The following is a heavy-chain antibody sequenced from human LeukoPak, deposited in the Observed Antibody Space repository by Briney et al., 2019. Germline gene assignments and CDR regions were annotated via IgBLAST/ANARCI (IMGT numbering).Heavy chain of an antibody. CDR2: INHSGDT. CDR3: ARRGPQLAIDY. Sequence: SETLSLTCAVYDGSFSGYYWSWIRQPPGKGLEWIGEINHSGDTNYKPSLKSRVTISLDTSKSQFSLKLSSVTAADTAVYYCARRGPQLAIDYWGQGTLVTVSS. J-gene: IGHJ4*02. CDR1: DGSFSGYY. V-gene: IGHV4-34*01. D-gene: IGHD6-13*01.